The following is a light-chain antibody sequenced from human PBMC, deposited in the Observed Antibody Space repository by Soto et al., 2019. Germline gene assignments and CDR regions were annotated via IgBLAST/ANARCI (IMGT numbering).Light chain of an antibody. Sequence: DIQVTQSPSSLSASVGDRVTITCRASQCIDDFSNWFQQRPGKAPKLLIYAASSLQSGVPSRFSGSASGTDFTLTISNLQPEDFATYCCQHRYVTPWTLGQGTKVEIK. J-gene: IGKJ1*01. V-gene: IGKV1-39*01. CDR2: AAS. CDR3: QHRYVTPWT. CDR1: QCIDDF.